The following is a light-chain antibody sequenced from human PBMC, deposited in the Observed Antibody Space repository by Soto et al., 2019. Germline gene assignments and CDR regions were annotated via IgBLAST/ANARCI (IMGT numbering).Light chain of an antibody. V-gene: IGKV3-15*01. Sequence: IVLTQSPGTLSLSPGESATLSCRASQSISSSYLAWYQQKPGQAPRLLIYGASTRATGIPARFSGSGSGTEFTLTISSLQSEDFAVYYCQQYNNWPPWTFGQGTKVDIK. J-gene: IGKJ1*01. CDR1: QSISSSY. CDR3: QQYNNWPPWT. CDR2: GAS.